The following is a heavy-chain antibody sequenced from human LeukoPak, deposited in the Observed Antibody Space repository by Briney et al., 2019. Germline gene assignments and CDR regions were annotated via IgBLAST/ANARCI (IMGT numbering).Heavy chain of an antibody. CDR3: ARDQADSPQPCIAAAALPHNWFDP. D-gene: IGHD6-13*01. V-gene: IGHV4-30-4*01. J-gene: IGHJ5*02. Sequence: NSSETLSLTCNVSGGSISSGDYSWTWIRQPPGKGLQWIGYIYYSGITYLNPSLKSRVTMSVDASKNQFSLMLSSVTAADTAVYYCARDQADSPQPCIAAAALPHNWFDPWGQGTLVTVPS. CDR2: IYYSGIT. CDR1: GGSISSGDYS.